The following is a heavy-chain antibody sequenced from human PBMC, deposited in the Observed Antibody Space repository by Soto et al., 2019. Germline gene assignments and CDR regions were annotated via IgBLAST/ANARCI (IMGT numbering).Heavy chain of an antibody. Sequence: QVQLQESGPGLVKPSETLSLTCTVSGGSISSYYWSWIRQPPGKGLEWIGYIYYSGSTNYNPSLKSRVTISVDTSKNQFSLNLSSVTAADTAVYYCARRSSGGPYYYGMDVWGEGTTVTVSS. CDR3: ARRSSGGPYYYGMDV. CDR2: IYYSGST. CDR1: GGSISSYY. V-gene: IGHV4-59*08. J-gene: IGHJ6*04. D-gene: IGHD3-10*01.